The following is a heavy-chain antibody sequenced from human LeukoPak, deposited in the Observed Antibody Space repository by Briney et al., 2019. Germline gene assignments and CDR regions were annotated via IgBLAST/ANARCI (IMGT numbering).Heavy chain of an antibody. D-gene: IGHD6-6*01. Sequence: GGSLRLSCAASGYTFTSYYMHWVRQAPGQGLEWMGIINPSGGSTSYAQKFQGRVTMTRDTSTSTVYMELSSLRSEDTAVYYCARGQQLVASLWGQGTLVTVSS. V-gene: IGHV1-46*01. CDR1: GYTFTSYY. J-gene: IGHJ4*02. CDR3: ARGQQLVASL. CDR2: INPSGGST.